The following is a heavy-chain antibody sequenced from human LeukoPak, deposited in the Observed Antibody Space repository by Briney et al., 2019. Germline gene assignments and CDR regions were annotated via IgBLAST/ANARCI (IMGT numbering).Heavy chain of an antibody. V-gene: IGHV4-61*01. CDR1: GGSVSSGSYY. CDR2: IYYSGST. Sequence: PSETLSLTCTVSGGSVSSGSYYWSWIRQPPGKGLEWIGYIYYSGSTNYNPSLKSRVTISVDTSKNQFSLRLSSVTAADTAVYYCARELFGSSPHYFDYWGQGTLVTVSS. CDR3: ARELFGSSPHYFDY. D-gene: IGHD2-2*01. J-gene: IGHJ4*02.